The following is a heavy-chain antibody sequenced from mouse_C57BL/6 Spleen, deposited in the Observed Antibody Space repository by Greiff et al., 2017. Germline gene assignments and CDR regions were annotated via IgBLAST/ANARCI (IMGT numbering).Heavy chain of an antibody. D-gene: IGHD2-2*01. CDR3: ARRSPYGYDGYFDV. CDR2: IWGVGST. Sequence: VQVVESGPGLVAPSQSLSITCTVSGFSLTSYGVDWVRQSPGKGLEWLGVIWGVGSTNYNSALKSRLSISKDNSKSQVFLKMNSLQTDDTAMYYCARRSPYGYDGYFDVWGTGTTVTVSS. J-gene: IGHJ1*03. CDR1: GFSLTSYG. V-gene: IGHV2-6*01.